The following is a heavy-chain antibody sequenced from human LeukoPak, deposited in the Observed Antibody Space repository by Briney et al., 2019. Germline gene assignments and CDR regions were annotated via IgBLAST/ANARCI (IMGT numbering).Heavy chain of an antibody. Sequence: ASVKVSCKASGFTFTSSAMQWVRQARGQRLEWIGWIVVGSGNTNYAQKFQERVTMTRNTSISTAYMELSSLRSEDTAVYYCARAISKPALLVHPRTAYDILTGYYPLHPWGQGTLVTVSS. J-gene: IGHJ5*02. V-gene: IGHV1-58*02. CDR3: ARAISKPALLVHPRTAYDILTGYYPLHP. D-gene: IGHD3-9*01. CDR1: GFTFTSSA. CDR2: IVVGSGNT.